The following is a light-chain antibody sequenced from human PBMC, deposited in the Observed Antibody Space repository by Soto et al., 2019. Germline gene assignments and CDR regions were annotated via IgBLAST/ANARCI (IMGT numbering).Light chain of an antibody. J-gene: IGKJ2*01. V-gene: IGKV3-20*01. CDR1: ESVSSTN. Sequence: EIVLTQSPGTLSLSPGERATLSCRASESVSSTNLAWYQHKPGQAPRLLIYGASSRATGIPDRFSGCGSGTDFILTSRRLEPDDFSVYYWQQNGSPYTFGEGTKLEIK. CDR3: QQNGSPYT. CDR2: GAS.